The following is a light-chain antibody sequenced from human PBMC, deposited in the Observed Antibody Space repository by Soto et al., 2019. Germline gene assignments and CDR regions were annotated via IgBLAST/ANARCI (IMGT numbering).Light chain of an antibody. CDR3: QQYGRSAYT. V-gene: IGKV3-20*01. Sequence: EIVLTQSPVTLSLSPGERATLSCRASQSISSTYLAWYQQKPVQAPRLLIYGASSRATGIPDRFSGSGSGKDFTLTISRLETEDFAVYYCQQYGRSAYTFGQGTKLEIK. J-gene: IGKJ2*01. CDR1: QSISSTY. CDR2: GAS.